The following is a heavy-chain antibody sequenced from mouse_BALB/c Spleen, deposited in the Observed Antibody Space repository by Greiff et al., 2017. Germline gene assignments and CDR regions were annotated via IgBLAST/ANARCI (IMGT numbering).Heavy chain of an antibody. Sequence: DVQLVESGPGLVKPSQSLSLTCTVTGYSITSDYAWNWIRQFPGNKLEWMGYISYSGSTSYNPSLKSRISITRDTSKNQFFLQLNSVTTEDTATYYCARGYYGYVRFAYWGQGTLVTVSA. J-gene: IGHJ3*01. CDR2: ISYSGST. CDR1: GYSITSDYA. V-gene: IGHV3-2*02. CDR3: ARGYYGYVRFAY. D-gene: IGHD1-2*01.